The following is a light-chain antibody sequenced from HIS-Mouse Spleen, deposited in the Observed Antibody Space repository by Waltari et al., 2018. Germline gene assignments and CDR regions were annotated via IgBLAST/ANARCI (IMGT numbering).Light chain of an antibody. J-gene: IGLJ1*01. CDR1: NIGSKS. V-gene: IGLV3-21*03. CDR2: DDS. CDR3: QVWDSSSDHPYV. Sequence: SYVLTQPPSVSVAPGKTARITCGGNNIGSKSVHWYQQNPGQAPVLVVYDDSDRPAGSPERFSGSNSGNTATLTISRVEAGDEADYYCQVWDSSSDHPYVFGTGTKVTVL.